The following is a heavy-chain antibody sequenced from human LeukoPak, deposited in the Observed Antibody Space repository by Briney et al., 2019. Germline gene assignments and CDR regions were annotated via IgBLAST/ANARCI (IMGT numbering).Heavy chain of an antibody. V-gene: IGHV3-74*01. Sequence: PGGSLRLSCAASGLTFSSYAMSWVRQAPGKGLVWVSRLKSDGSSPSYADSVKGRFTISRDNAKNTLYLQLNSLRVEDTAVYYCARGDHFDYWGQGTLVTVSS. CDR1: GLTFSSYA. J-gene: IGHJ4*02. CDR2: LKSDGSSP. CDR3: ARGDHFDY.